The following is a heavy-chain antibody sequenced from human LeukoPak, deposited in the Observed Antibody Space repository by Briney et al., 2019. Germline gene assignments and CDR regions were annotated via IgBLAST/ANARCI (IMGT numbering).Heavy chain of an antibody. CDR3: ARSAYYYDGSDYYYFDY. CDR1: GGSISSSY. J-gene: IGHJ4*02. Sequence: SETLSLTCTVSGGSISSSYWSWIRRPPGKGLEWIGYIYYSASTNYNPSLKSRVTISVDTSKNKFSLTLSSMTAADTAVYYCARSAYYYDGSDYYYFDYWGQGTLVTVSS. CDR2: IYYSAST. D-gene: IGHD3-22*01. V-gene: IGHV4-59*01.